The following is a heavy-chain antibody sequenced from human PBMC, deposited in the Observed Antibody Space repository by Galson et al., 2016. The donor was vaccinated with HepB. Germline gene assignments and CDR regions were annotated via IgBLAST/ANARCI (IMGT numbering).Heavy chain of an antibody. Sequence: SLRLSGAASGFTFSSYSMNWVRQAPGKGLEWVSSISSSSSYIYYADSVKGRFTISRDNAKTSLYLQMNSLRAEDTAVYYCARGDIVGAIFDCWGQGTLVTVSS. D-gene: IGHD1-26*01. V-gene: IGHV3-21*01. CDR3: ARGDIVGAIFDC. CDR2: ISSSSSYI. CDR1: GFTFSSYS. J-gene: IGHJ4*02.